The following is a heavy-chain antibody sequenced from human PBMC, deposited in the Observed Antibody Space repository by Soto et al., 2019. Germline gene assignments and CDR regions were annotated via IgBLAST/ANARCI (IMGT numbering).Heavy chain of an antibody. D-gene: IGHD6-6*01. Sequence: SETLSLTCTVSGGSISSYYWSWIRQPPGKGLEWIGYIYYSGSTNYNPSLKSRVTISVDTSKNQFSLKLSSVTAADTAVYYCASFPHRPIAARLYYFDYWGQGTLVPVSS. CDR2: IYYSGST. CDR1: GGSISSYY. J-gene: IGHJ4*02. V-gene: IGHV4-59*01. CDR3: ASFPHRPIAARLYYFDY.